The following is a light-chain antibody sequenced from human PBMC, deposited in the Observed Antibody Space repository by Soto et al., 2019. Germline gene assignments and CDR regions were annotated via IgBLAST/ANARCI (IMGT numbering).Light chain of an antibody. V-gene: IGKV3-15*01. CDR3: HQYCHART. CDR2: GAS. CDR1: HSVGSY. Sequence: EIVMTQSPATLSLSPGERAILSCRASHSVGSYLVWYQQKPGQAPRLLIYGASTRATGIAARFSGSGSGTEFTLTISSLQSEDFAVYYCHQYCHARTFGRGTKVDIK. J-gene: IGKJ1*01.